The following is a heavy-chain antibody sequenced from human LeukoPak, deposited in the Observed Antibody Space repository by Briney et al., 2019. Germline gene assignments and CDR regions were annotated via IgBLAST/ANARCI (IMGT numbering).Heavy chain of an antibody. D-gene: IGHD3-10*02. CDR2: ISSSGSTI. J-gene: IGHJ6*04. CDR3: AELGITMIGGV. V-gene: IGHV3-48*03. Sequence: GGSLRLSCAASGFTFSSYEMNWVRQAPGKGLEWVSYISSSGSTIYHADSVKGRFAISRDNAKNSLYLQMNSLRAEDAAVYYCAELGITMIGGVWGKGTTVTISS. CDR1: GFTFSSYE.